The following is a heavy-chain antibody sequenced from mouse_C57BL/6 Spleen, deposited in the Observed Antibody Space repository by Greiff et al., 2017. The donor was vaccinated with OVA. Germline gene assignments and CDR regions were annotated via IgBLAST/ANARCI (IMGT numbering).Heavy chain of an antibody. CDR3: ARWVAQASYAMDY. V-gene: IGHV1-75*01. D-gene: IGHD1-3*01. Sequence: QVQLKQSGPELVKPGASVKISCKASGYTFTDYYINWVKQRPGQGLEWIGWIFPGSGSTYYNEKFKGKATLTVDKSSSTAYMLLSSLTSEDSAVYFGARWVAQASYAMDYWGQGTSVTVSS. CDR2: IFPGSGST. J-gene: IGHJ4*01. CDR1: GYTFTDYY.